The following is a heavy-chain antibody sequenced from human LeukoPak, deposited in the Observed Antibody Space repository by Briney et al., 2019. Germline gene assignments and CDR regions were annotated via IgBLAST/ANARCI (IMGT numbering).Heavy chain of an antibody. J-gene: IGHJ5*02. V-gene: IGHV1-69*05. D-gene: IGHD6-19*01. CDR2: IIPIFGTA. CDR3: ARDRSSGWYTLKA. CDR1: GGTFSSYA. Sequence: AASVKVSCKASGGTFSSYAISWVRQAPGQGLEWMGGIIPIFGTANYAQKFQGRVTITTDESTSTAYMELSSLRSEDTAVYYCARDRSSGWYTLKAWGQGTLVTVSS.